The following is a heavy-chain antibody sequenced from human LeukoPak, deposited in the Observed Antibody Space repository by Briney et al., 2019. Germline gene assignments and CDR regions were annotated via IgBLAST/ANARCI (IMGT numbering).Heavy chain of an antibody. D-gene: IGHD1-26*01. CDR2: ITSSGTYI. J-gene: IGHJ6*03. V-gene: IGHV3-21*01. CDR3: ARDPYSGNYGNDYYYYMDV. Sequence: PGGSLRLSCAASGFSFSNYNMNWVRQAPGQAMEWVSSITSSGTYIFYADSVKGRFTISRDNAKNSLYLQMDSLGPEDTAVYYCARDPYSGNYGNDYYYYMDVWGKGTTVTISS. CDR1: GFSFSNYN.